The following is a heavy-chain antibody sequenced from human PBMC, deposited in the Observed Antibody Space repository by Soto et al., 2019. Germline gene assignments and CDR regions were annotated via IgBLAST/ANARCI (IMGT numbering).Heavy chain of an antibody. CDR3: AKAESGITFGGVHLYFDY. CDR2: ISGSGGST. V-gene: IGHV3-23*01. D-gene: IGHD3-16*01. Sequence: RGSLILSCASSGFTFSTYGMSWVGQAPGKGLDWVPCISGSGGSTYYADSVKGRFTNSRDNSENTLYLQMNRLRAEDTAVYYCAKAESGITFGGVHLYFDYWGQGTLVTVSS. CDR1: GFTFSTYG. J-gene: IGHJ4*02.